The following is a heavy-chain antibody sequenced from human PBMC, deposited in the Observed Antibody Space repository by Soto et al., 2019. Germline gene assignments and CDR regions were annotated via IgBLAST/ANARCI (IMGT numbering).Heavy chain of an antibody. CDR2: IYHSGST. CDR1: GGSISSGGYS. V-gene: IGHV4-30-2*01. D-gene: IGHD2-15*01. Sequence: PSETLSLTCAVSGGSISSGGYSCNWIRQPPGKGLEWIGYIYHSGSTYYNPSLKSRVTISVDRSKNQFSLKLSSVTAADTAVYYCARVLPRYCSGGSCYSAFYYFDYWGQGTLVTVSS. CDR3: ARVLPRYCSGGSCYSAFYYFDY. J-gene: IGHJ4*02.